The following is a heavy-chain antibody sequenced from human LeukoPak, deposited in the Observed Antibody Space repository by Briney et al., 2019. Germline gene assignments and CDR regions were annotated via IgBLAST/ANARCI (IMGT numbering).Heavy chain of an antibody. Sequence: GSLRLSCAASGFTFSFYVMHWVRQAPGKGLEWIGEINHSGSTNYNPSLKSRVTISVDTSKNQFSLKLSSVTAADTAVYYCARHPDYDFWSGYYTAFWFDYWGQGTLVTVSS. D-gene: IGHD3-3*01. CDR2: INHSGST. CDR3: ARHPDYDFWSGYYTAFWFDY. CDR1: GFTFSFYV. J-gene: IGHJ4*02. V-gene: IGHV4-34*01.